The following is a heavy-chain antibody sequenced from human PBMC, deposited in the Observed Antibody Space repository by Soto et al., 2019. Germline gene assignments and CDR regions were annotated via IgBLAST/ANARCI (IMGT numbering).Heavy chain of an antibody. V-gene: IGHV4-31*03. CDR1: GGSISSGGYY. CDR2: IYYSWST. J-gene: IGHJ4*02. D-gene: IGHD1-1*01. Sequence: QVQLQESGPGLVKPSQTLSLTCTVSGGSISSGGYYWSWIRQHPGKGLECIGYIYYSWSTYYHPSLKSRVTISVDTSKNQFSLKLSSVAAADTAVYYCASWPQLEPRFDYWGQGTLVTVSS. CDR3: ASWPQLEPRFDY.